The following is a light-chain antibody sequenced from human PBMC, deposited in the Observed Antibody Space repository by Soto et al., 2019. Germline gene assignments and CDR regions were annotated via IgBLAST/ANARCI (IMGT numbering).Light chain of an antibody. V-gene: IGKV3-15*01. Sequence: EIVMTQSPATLSVSPGERATPSCRASQSISSNLAWYQRRPGQAPRLLIYGASARATGIPARFSGSGSGTEFTLTISSLQSEDFAVYYCQQYNNWRPYTFGQGTKVEIK. J-gene: IGKJ2*01. CDR2: GAS. CDR1: QSISSN. CDR3: QQYNNWRPYT.